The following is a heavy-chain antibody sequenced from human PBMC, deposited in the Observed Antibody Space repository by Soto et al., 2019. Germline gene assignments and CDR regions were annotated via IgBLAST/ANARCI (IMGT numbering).Heavy chain of an antibody. CDR1: GGTFSSYA. CDR3: ARDSPYCISTSCYGRWFDP. CDR2: IIPIFGTA. V-gene: IGHV1-69*13. D-gene: IGHD2-2*01. J-gene: IGHJ5*02. Sequence: SVKVSCKASGGTFSSYAISWVRQAPGQGLEWMGGIIPIFGTANYAQKFQGRVTITADESTSTAYMELSSLRSEDTAVYYCARDSPYCISTSCYGRWFDPWGQGTLVTVS.